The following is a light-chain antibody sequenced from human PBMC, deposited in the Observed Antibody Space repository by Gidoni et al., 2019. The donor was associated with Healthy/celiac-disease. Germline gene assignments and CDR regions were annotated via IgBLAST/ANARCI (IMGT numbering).Light chain of an antibody. Sequence: SALTQPRPVSGSPGQSVTISCTGTSSDVGGYNYVSWYQQHPGKAPKLMIYDVSKRPSGVPDRFSGSKSGNTASLTISGLQAEDEADYYCCAYAGSYTPCVFGTGTKVTVL. V-gene: IGLV2-11*01. J-gene: IGLJ1*01. CDR2: DVS. CDR1: SSDVGGYNY. CDR3: CAYAGSYTPCV.